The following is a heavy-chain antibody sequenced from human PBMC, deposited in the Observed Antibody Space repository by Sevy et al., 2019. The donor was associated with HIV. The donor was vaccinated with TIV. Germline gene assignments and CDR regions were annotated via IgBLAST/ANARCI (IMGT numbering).Heavy chain of an antibody. CDR3: ARGGSDAFDI. J-gene: IGHJ3*02. V-gene: IGHV3-13*01. D-gene: IGHD1-1*01. CDR2: IGTVGDT. CDR1: GFTFSSYD. Sequence: GGSLRLPCAASGFTFSSYDMHWVRQASGKGLEWVSAIGTVGDTFYPDSVKGRFTISRENAKNSLYLQMNSLRAGDTAVYYCARGGSDAFDIWGQGTMVTVSS.